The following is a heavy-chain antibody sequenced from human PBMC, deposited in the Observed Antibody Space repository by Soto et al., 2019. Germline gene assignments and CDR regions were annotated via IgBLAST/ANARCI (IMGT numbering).Heavy chain of an antibody. J-gene: IGHJ4*02. CDR1: GYTCTVYF. D-gene: IGHD3-16*02. CDR3: ATLGELSFDH. V-gene: IGHV1-2*02. CDR2: INPNSGGT. Sequence: GASVKVSCKASGYTCTVYFIHCVRQSPLQGLEWMGWINPNSGGTNYAQNFQGRVTMTRDTSISTAYMELSRLRSDDTAVYYCATLGELSFDHWGQGTLVTVSS.